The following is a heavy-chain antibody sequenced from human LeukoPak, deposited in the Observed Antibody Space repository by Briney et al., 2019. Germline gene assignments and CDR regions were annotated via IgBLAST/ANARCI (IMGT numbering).Heavy chain of an antibody. J-gene: IGHJ4*02. CDR1: GGSISSSSYY. D-gene: IGHD5-12*01. V-gene: IGHV4-39*07. Sequence: PSETLSLTCTVSGGSISSSSYYWGWIRQPPGKGLEWIGSIYYSGSTYYNPSLKSRVTISVDTSKNQFSLKLSSVTAADTAVYYCARDLLRYSGYDPLDYWGQGTLVTVSS. CDR3: ARDLLRYSGYDPLDY. CDR2: IYYSGST.